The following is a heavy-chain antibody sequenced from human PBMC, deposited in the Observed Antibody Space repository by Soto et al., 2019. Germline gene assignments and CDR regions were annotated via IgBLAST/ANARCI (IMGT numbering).Heavy chain of an antibody. V-gene: IGHV1-18*04. J-gene: IGHJ5*02. Sequence: ASVKVSCKASGYTFTSYGISWVRQAPGQGLEWMGWISAYNGNTNYAQKLQGRVTMTTDTSTSTAYMELRSLRSDDTAVYYCACARGDCTNGVCYEQRAWFDPWGQGTLVTVSS. CDR1: GYTFTSYG. D-gene: IGHD2-8*01. CDR2: ISAYNGNT. CDR3: ACARGDCTNGVCYEQRAWFDP.